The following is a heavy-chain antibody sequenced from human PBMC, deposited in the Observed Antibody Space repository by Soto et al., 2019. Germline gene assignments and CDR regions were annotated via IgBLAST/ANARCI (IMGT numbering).Heavy chain of an antibody. CDR2: ISSSSSYI. Sequence: GGSLRLSCAASGFTFSSYSMNWVRQAPGKGPEWVSYISSSSSYIYYADSVKGRFTISRDNAKNSLYLQMNSLRAEDTAVYYCARVSSSSVFDYWGQGTLVTVSS. J-gene: IGHJ4*02. CDR1: GFTFSSYS. CDR3: ARVSSSSVFDY. D-gene: IGHD6-6*01. V-gene: IGHV3-21*05.